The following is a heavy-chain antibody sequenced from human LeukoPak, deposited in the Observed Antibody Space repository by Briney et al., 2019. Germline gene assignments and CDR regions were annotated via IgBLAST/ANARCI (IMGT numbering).Heavy chain of an antibody. Sequence: GGSLRLSCAASGFTFSNFAMGWVRQAPGKGLEWVSGITNTGGDTFHADSVKGRLTISRGNPKYTLYLQMNSLRVEDTAMYYCVKGSSSSRPYYFDSWGQGTLVTVSS. CDR1: GFTFSNFA. J-gene: IGHJ4*02. CDR2: ITNTGGDT. V-gene: IGHV3-23*01. D-gene: IGHD6-6*01. CDR3: VKGSSSSRPYYFDS.